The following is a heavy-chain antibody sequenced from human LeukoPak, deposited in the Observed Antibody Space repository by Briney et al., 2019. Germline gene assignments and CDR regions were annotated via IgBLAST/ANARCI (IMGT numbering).Heavy chain of an antibody. V-gene: IGHV3-23*01. J-gene: IGHJ6*02. Sequence: PWGSLRLSCAASGFTFNNYAMTWVRQAPGKGLEWVSAVSGRGDSTYYADSVKGRFTISRDNSKNTLYLQMNSLRAEDTAVYHCAKAPPAATNYYYGMDVWGQGTTVTVSS. CDR2: VSGRGDST. CDR3: AKAPPAATNYYYGMDV. CDR1: GFTFNNYA. D-gene: IGHD2-15*01.